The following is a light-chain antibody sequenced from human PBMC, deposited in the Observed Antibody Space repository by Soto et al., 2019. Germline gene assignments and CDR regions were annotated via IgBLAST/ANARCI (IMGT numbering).Light chain of an antibody. Sequence: DIQMTHSPSTLAASLGDRVTVTCRASQSISSWLAWYQQKPGKAPKLLIYDASSLESGVPSRFSGSGSGTEFTLTISSLQPDDFATYYCQQYNSYPTFGQGTKVDIK. CDR3: QQYNSYPT. J-gene: IGKJ1*01. V-gene: IGKV1-5*01. CDR2: DAS. CDR1: QSISSW.